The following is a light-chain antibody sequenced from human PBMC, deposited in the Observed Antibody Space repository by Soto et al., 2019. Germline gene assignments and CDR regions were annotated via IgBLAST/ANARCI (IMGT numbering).Light chain of an antibody. CDR1: QSVSSSF. V-gene: IGKV3-20*01. Sequence: EVVLTQSPGTLSLSPGERATLSCRASQSVSSSFLSWYQQKPGQAHRLLIYGAFSRAPGIPARFSGSGSGTDFTLTISRLEPEDIAVYYCQQYDNSPLTFGGGTTVEIK. CDR3: QQYDNSPLT. CDR2: GAF. J-gene: IGKJ4*01.